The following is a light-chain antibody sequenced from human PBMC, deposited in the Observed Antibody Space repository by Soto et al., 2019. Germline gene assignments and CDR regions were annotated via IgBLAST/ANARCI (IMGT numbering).Light chain of an antibody. J-gene: IGKJ2*01. Sequence: EIVLTQSPATLSLAPGERVTVSCRASQTVSSSSFAWYQQKPGQAPRLLFYDGFSRATGVPGRFTVSGSGTDFTLTITTLEPEDFAVYFCQQYAYTPETFGQGTKLEIK. CDR1: QTVSSSS. V-gene: IGKV3-20*01. CDR2: DGF. CDR3: QQYAYTPET.